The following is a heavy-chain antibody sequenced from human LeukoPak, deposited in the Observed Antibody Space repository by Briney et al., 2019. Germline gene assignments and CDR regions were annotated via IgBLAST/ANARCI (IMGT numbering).Heavy chain of an antibody. V-gene: IGHV3-23*01. J-gene: IGHJ4*02. CDR2: ISDPGGST. Sequence: GGSLRLSCATSGFTFSSYAMTWVRQAPGKGLEWVSVISDPGGSTYYADSVKGRFTISRDNSKNTLYLQMNSLRAEDTAVYYCAKNMGSTGYYTTDYWGQGTLVTVSS. CDR3: AKNMGSTGYYTTDY. D-gene: IGHD3/OR15-3a*01. CDR1: GFTFSSYA.